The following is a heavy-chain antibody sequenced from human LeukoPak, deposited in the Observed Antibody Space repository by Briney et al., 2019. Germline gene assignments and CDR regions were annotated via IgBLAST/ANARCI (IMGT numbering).Heavy chain of an antibody. D-gene: IGHD6-13*01. V-gene: IGHV4-61*01. CDR2: IYYSGST. J-gene: IGHJ4*02. CDR3: ARSMYSSSWTETDY. Sequence: PSETLSLTCTVSGGSVSSGSYYWSWIRQPPGKGLEWIGYIYYSGSTNYNPSLKSRVTISVDTSKNQFSLKLSSVTAADTAVYYCARSMYSSSWTETDYWGQGTLVTVSS. CDR1: GGSVSSGSYY.